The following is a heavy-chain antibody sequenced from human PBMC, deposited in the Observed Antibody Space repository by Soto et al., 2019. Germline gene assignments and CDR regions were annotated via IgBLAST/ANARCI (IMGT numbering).Heavy chain of an antibody. CDR3: ANTFFSGSGSYRGWFDP. CDR2: ISNSGGST. V-gene: IGHV3-23*01. D-gene: IGHD3-10*01. CDR1: GFTFSIYA. J-gene: IGHJ5*02. Sequence: GGSLRLSCAASGFTFSIYAVTWVRQAPGKGLEWVSTISNSGGSTYYADSVKGRFTISRDTSKNTLHLQMNSLRAEDTAVYYCANTFFSGSGSYRGWFDPWGQGILVTVS.